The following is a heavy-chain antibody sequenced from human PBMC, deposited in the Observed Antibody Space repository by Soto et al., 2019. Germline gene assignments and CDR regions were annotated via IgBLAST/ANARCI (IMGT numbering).Heavy chain of an antibody. CDR2: INQDGRDE. J-gene: IGHJ4*02. V-gene: IGHV3-7*04. Sequence: EVQLVESGGGLVQPGGSLRLSCAASGLPFSSHYMSWIRQAPGRGLEGVAKINQDGRDEQYADPVRGRFTVSRDNTKNLVFLQMKGLRVEDTAVYYCARETWWRLDYWGQGNLVTVSS. CDR3: ARETWWRLDY. CDR1: GLPFSSHY. D-gene: IGHD2-15*01.